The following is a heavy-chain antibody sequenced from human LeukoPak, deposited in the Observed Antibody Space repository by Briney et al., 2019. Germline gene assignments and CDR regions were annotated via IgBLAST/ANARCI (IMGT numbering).Heavy chain of an antibody. CDR2: NCGIT. J-gene: IGHJ1*01. D-gene: IGHD6-13*01. CDR3: AKDRWGSSSWPEYFQH. Sequence: NCGITSYAVSVKRRFTISRDKSKNTLYLQMNSLRAEDTAVYYCAKDRWGSSSWPEYFQHWGQATLVTVSS. V-gene: IGHV3-23*01.